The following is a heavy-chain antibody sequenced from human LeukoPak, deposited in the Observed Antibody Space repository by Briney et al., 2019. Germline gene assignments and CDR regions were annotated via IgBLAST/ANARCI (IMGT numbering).Heavy chain of an antibody. J-gene: IGHJ3*02. Sequence: ASVKVSCKASNYTFTGYGVSWVRQAPGQGLEWMGWISAYNGNTNYAQSLQGRITLTTDTSTSTAFMELRSLRSDDTAVYYCARSPIMWELLWDDAFDIWGQGTMVTVSS. CDR3: ARSPIMWELLWDDAFDI. CDR2: ISAYNGNT. CDR1: NYTFTGYG. V-gene: IGHV1-18*01. D-gene: IGHD1-26*01.